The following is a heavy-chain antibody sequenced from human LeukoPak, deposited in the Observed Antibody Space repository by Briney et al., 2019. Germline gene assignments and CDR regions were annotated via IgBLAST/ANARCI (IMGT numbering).Heavy chain of an antibody. CDR2: VFDSGRT. J-gene: IGHJ4*02. D-gene: IGHD5-18*01. Sequence: SETLSLTCTVSGGSMATHHWNWIRQTPGKGLGWIGYVFDSGRTKVNPSLTSRVTLSTDTSKNQLSLRLSSVTAADTAMYYCTTIKRGNIIGYFDFWGQGILVTVSS. CDR1: GGSMATHH. CDR3: TTIKRGNIIGYFDF. V-gene: IGHV4-59*11.